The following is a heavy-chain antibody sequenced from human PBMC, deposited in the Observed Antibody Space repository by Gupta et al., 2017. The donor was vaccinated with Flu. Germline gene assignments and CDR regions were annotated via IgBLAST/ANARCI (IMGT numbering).Heavy chain of an antibody. Sequence: QVQLVQSGAEVKKPGASVKVSCKASAYTFTSYGINWVRQATGQGLEWMGWMNPNSGNTGYAQKFQGRVTMTRNTSISTAYMELSSLRSEDTAVYYCARGYRRWDGYNMSFGYWGQGTLVTVSS. D-gene: IGHD5-12*01. CDR1: AYTFTSYG. V-gene: IGHV1-8*01. CDR2: MNPNSGNT. CDR3: ARGYRRWDGYNMSFGY. J-gene: IGHJ4*02.